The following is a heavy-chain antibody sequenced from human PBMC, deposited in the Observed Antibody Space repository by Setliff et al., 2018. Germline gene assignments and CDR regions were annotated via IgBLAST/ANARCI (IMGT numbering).Heavy chain of an antibody. CDR2: ISWDGGST. D-gene: IGHD2-15*01. V-gene: IGHV3-43D*03. CDR3: VKDTGNGGNTGLDY. CDR1: GFTFDDYA. J-gene: IGHJ4*02. Sequence: PGGSLRLSCAASGFTFDDYAMHWVRQAPGKGLEWVSLISWDGGSTYYADSVKGRFTISRDNSKNSLYLQMNSLRVEDTALYYCVKDTGNGGNTGLDYWGQGTLVTVSS.